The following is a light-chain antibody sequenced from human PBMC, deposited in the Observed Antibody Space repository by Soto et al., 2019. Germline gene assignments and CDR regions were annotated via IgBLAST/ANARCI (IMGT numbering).Light chain of an antibody. V-gene: IGKV1-39*01. CDR1: QRISSY. CDR3: QQSYSTLYT. CDR2: AAS. Sequence: DIQMTQSPSSLSASVGDRVTITCRASQRISSYLNWYQQKPGKAPKLLIYAASSLQSGVPSRFSGSGFGTDFTLTISSLQPEDFATYYCQQSYSTLYTFGQGTKLEIK. J-gene: IGKJ2*01.